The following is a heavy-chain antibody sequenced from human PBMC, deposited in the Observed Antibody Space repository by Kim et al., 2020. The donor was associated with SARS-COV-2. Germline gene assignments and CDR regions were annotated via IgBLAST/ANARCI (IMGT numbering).Heavy chain of an antibody. J-gene: IGHJ3*02. CDR2: ISYDGSNK. D-gene: IGHD3-10*01. V-gene: IGHV3-33*05. Sequence: GGSLRLSCVASGFTFSSYGMHWVRQAPGKGLEWVAVISYDGSNKYYADSVKGRFTISRDNSKNTLYLQMNSLRAEDTAVYYCARDPFTMVRGVITNAFDIWGQGTMVTVSS. CDR3: ARDPFTMVRGVITNAFDI. CDR1: GFTFSSYG.